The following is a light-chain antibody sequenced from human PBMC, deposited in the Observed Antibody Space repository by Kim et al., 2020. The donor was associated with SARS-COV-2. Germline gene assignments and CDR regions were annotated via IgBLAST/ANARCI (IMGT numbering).Light chain of an antibody. CDR1: KFGDKY. CDR3: QAWDSSTA. CDR2: QNN. J-gene: IGLJ1*01. V-gene: IGLV3-1*01. Sequence: VSVAPGPTASITCSGDKFGDKYACWYQQKPGQSPVLVIYQNNKRTSGIPARFSGSNTGNTATLTISGTQAMDAADYYCQAWDSSTAFGTGTKVTVL.